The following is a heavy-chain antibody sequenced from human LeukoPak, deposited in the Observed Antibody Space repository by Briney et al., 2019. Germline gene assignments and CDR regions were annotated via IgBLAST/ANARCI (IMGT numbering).Heavy chain of an antibody. Sequence: GWSIRLSCAASARRFGGDGRRWVRQGPGKVRKCVATGCSGGGYTEYAGSVKGRFTISRDNSKNTLYLQMNSLRAEDTAIYYCAKDRPNYYDSSGHYYRRDGDYWGQGTLVTVSS. CDR1: ARRFGGDG. CDR3: AKDRPNYYDSSGHYYRRDGDY. J-gene: IGHJ4*02. D-gene: IGHD3-22*01. CDR2: GCSGGGYT. V-gene: IGHV3-23*01.